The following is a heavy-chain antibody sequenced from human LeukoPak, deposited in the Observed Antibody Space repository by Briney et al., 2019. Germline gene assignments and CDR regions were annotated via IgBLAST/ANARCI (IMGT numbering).Heavy chain of an antibody. Sequence: SETLSLTCAVYGGSFSGYYWSWIRQPPGKGLEWIGEINHSGSTNYNPSLKSRVTISVDTPKNQFSLKLSSVTAADTAVYYCARSPPRYGSGSSYFDYWGQGTLVTVSS. V-gene: IGHV4-34*01. CDR2: INHSGST. J-gene: IGHJ4*02. CDR3: ARSPPRYGSGSSYFDY. D-gene: IGHD3-10*01. CDR1: GGSFSGYY.